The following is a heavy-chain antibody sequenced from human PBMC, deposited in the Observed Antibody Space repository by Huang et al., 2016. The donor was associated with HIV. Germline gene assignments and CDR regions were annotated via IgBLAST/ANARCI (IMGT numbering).Heavy chain of an antibody. CDR1: GGSISSSSYY. J-gene: IGHJ3*02. Sequence: QLQLQESGPGLVKPSGTLSLTCTVSGGSISSSSYYWGWIRQPPGKGLEGIGGIAYSGSTPYNPSPKRRVTISGDTSKSQFSLKLSSVTAADTAVYYCASYSSGYYAHDPDAFDIWGQGTMVTVSS. CDR3: ASYSSGYYAHDPDAFDI. CDR2: IAYSGST. V-gene: IGHV4-39*01. D-gene: IGHD3-22*01.